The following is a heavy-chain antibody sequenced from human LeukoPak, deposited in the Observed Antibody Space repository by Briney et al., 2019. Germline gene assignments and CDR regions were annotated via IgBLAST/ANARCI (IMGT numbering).Heavy chain of an antibody. D-gene: IGHD6-19*01. J-gene: IGHJ4*02. CDR1: EFSVGSNY. CDR3: ARPQEGTVYSSGWPFDY. V-gene: IGHV3-66*04. Sequence: GGSLRLSCAASEFSVGSNYMTWVRQAPGKGLEWVSLIYSGGSTYYADSVTGRFTISRDNTKNTLYLQMNSLRAEDTAVYYRARPQEGTVYSSGWPFDYWGQGTLVTVSS. CDR2: IYSGGST.